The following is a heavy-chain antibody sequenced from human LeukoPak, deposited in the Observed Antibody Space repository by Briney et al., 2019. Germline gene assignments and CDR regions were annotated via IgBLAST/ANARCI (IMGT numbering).Heavy chain of an antibody. J-gene: IGHJ6*03. CDR3: AKGQGLYYYYYMDV. V-gene: IGHV3-23*01. Sequence: GGSLRLSCAASGFTFSSYAMSWVRQAPGKGLEWVSAISGSGGSTYYADSVKGRFTISRDNYKNTPYLQMNSLRAEDTAVYYCAKGQGLYYYYYMDVWGKGTTVTVSS. CDR2: ISGSGGST. CDR1: GFTFSSYA.